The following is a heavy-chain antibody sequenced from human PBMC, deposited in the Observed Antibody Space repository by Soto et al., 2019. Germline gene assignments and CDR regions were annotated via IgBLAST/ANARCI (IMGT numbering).Heavy chain of an antibody. D-gene: IGHD4-4*01. Sequence: PGESLKISCKGSGYSFTSYWIGWVRQMPGKGLEWMGIIYPGDSDTRYSPSFQGQVTISADKSISTAYLQWSSLRASDTAMYYCASRTVKESPDSLYYFDYWGQGTLVTVSS. V-gene: IGHV5-51*01. CDR3: ASRTVKESPDSLYYFDY. J-gene: IGHJ4*02. CDR1: GYSFTSYW. CDR2: IYPGDSDT.